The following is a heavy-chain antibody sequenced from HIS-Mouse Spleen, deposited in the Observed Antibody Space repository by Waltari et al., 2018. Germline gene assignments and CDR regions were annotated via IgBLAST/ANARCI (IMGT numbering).Heavy chain of an antibody. V-gene: IGHV4-39*07. CDR1: GGSISSSLYY. D-gene: IGHD6-13*01. CDR2: IYYSGST. Sequence: QLQLQESGPGLVKPSDTLSLTCTVSGGSISSSLYYWGWIRQPPGKGLEWIGSIYYSGSTYYNPSLKSRVTISVDTSKNQFSLKLSSVTAADTAVYYCAREIPYSSSWYDWYFDLWGRGTLVTVSS. J-gene: IGHJ2*01. CDR3: AREIPYSSSWYDWYFDL.